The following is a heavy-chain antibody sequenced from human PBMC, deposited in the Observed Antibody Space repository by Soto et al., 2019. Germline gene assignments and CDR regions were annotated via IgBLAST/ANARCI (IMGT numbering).Heavy chain of an antibody. CDR3: ARLYVGTTPTLDY. V-gene: IGHV5-10-1*01. J-gene: IGHJ4*02. CDR2: IDPSDSYT. D-gene: IGHD1-26*01. CDR1: GYRFTSYW. Sequence: GESLKISFKGSGYRFTSYWITWVRQMPGKGLEWMGRIDPSDSYTNYSPSFQGHVTVSADKSISTAYLQWSSLKASDTAMYYCARLYVGTTPTLDYWGQGTLVTVSS.